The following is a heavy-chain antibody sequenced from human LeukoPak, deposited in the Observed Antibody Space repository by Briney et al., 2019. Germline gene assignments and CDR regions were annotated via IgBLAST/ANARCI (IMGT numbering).Heavy chain of an antibody. J-gene: IGHJ4*02. Sequence: GGSLRLSCAASGFSFVTYAMSWVRQAPGKGLEWVSAISGSGGSTYYADSVKGRFTISRDNSKNTLYLQMNSLRAEDTAVYYCARRTAATYHFDYWGQGTLVTVSS. CDR1: GFSFVTYA. CDR3: ARRTAATYHFDY. V-gene: IGHV3-23*01. CDR2: ISGSGGST. D-gene: IGHD6-25*01.